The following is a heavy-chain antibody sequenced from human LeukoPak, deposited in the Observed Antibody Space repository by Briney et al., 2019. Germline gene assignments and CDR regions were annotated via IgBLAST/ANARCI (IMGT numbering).Heavy chain of an antibody. D-gene: IGHD4-17*01. CDR3: ARGPTTVTRAFDY. CDR1: GGSISIYY. CDR2: IYTSGST. V-gene: IGHV4-4*07. J-gene: IGHJ4*02. Sequence: SETLSLTCTVSGGSISIYYWSWIRQPAGKGLEWIGHIYTSGSTNYNPSLKRRVTMSIDTSKNQFSLTLSSVTAADTAVYYCARGPTTVTRAFDYWGQGSLVTVSS.